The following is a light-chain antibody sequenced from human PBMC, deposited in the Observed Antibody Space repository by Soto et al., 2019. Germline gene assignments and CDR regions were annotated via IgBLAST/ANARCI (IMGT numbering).Light chain of an antibody. J-gene: IGKJ2*01. CDR2: GAS. Sequence: IVLPQSPATLSLSPGERATLSCRASQSVSSNLAWYQQKPGQAPRLLIYGASTRATGIPARFSGSGSGTDFTLTISNLQSEDCAVYYCQHYNNWPPYTLGQGTKVDIK. V-gene: IGKV3-15*01. CDR1: QSVSSN. CDR3: QHYNNWPPYT.